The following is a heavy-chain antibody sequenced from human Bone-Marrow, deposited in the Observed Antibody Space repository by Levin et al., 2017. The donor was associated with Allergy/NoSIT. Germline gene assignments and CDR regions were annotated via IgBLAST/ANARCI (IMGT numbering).Heavy chain of an antibody. Sequence: LSLTCAASGFTVSSTYMSWVRLAPGKGPEWVSVIYSGGSTYYADSVKGRFTISRDNSKNTLYLQMNSLRAEDTAVYYCARGWFGELLSHWGQGTLVTVSS. D-gene: IGHD3-10*01. CDR2: IYSGGST. CDR1: GFTVSSTY. V-gene: IGHV3-53*01. J-gene: IGHJ4*02. CDR3: ARGWFGELLSH.